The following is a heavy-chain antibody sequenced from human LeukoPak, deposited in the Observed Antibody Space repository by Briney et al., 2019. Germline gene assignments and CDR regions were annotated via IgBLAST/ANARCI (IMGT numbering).Heavy chain of an antibody. J-gene: IGHJ4*02. CDR1: GGSFSGYY. D-gene: IGHD2-2*01. CDR2: INHSGST. CDR3: ASTYCSNTSCYVFFDY. Sequence: PSETLSLTCAVYGGSFSGYYWSWIRQPPGKGLEWIGEINHSGSTNYSPSLKSLVTISVDTSKNQFSLKLSSVTAADTAVYYCASTYCSNTSCYVFFDYWGQGTLVTVSS. V-gene: IGHV4-34*01.